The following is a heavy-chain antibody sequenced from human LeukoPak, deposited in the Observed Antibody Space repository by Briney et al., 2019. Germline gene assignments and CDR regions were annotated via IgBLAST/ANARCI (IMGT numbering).Heavy chain of an antibody. Sequence: SETLSLTCALSGYSISGGYYWGRIRQPPVKGLERSGSIYHSGSTYYNPSLKSRVTISVDTSKNQFSLKLSSVTAADAAVYYCARHGYYYNFDKSGQGTLVTVSS. J-gene: IGHJ4*02. D-gene: IGHD2/OR15-2a*01. V-gene: IGHV4-38-2*01. CDR3: ARHGYYYNFDK. CDR2: IYHSGST. CDR1: GYSISGGYY.